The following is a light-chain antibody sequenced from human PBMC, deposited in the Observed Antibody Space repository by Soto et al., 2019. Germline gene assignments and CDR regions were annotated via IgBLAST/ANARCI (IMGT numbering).Light chain of an antibody. Sequence: EIVLTQSPATLSLSPGERATLSCRASQSVSRYLAWYQQKPGQAPRLLIYGASNRAAGIPARFSGSGSGTDFSLTISSLEPADFAFYFCQQRSDLYSFGQGTKLEI. CDR3: QQRSDLYS. CDR2: GAS. V-gene: IGKV3-11*01. J-gene: IGKJ2*03. CDR1: QSVSRY.